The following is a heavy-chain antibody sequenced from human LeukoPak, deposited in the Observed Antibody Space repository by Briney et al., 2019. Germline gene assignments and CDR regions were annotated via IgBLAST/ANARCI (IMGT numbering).Heavy chain of an antibody. CDR1: GFTFSSYG. Sequence: GGSLRLSCAASGFTFSSYGMHWVRQAPGKGLEWVAVISYDGSNKYYADSVKGRFTISRDNSKNTLYLQMNSLRAEDTAVYYCASQQDYGDYSMNAFDIWGQGTMVTVSS. CDR2: ISYDGSNK. V-gene: IGHV3-30*03. CDR3: ASQQDYGDYSMNAFDI. D-gene: IGHD4-17*01. J-gene: IGHJ3*02.